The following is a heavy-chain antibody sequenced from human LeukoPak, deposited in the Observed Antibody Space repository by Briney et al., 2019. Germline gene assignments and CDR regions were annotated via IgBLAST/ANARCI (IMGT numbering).Heavy chain of an antibody. CDR1: GFTFSSYW. V-gene: IGHV3-74*01. J-gene: IGHJ1*01. CDR2: INSDGSST. Sequence: PGGSLRLSCAASGFTFSSYWMHWVRQAPGKGLVWVSRINSDGSSTSYADSVKGRFTISRDNAKNTLYLQMNSLRAEDTAVYYCTTDRYYDNSELQFQHWGQGTLVTVSS. D-gene: IGHD3-22*01. CDR3: TTDRYYDNSELQFQH.